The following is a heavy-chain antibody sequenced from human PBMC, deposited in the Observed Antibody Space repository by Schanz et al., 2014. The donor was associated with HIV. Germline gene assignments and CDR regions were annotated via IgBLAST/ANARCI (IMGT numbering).Heavy chain of an antibody. CDR3: ARRSSDGGYYDN. V-gene: IGHV3-21*01. Sequence: EVQLLESGGGVVQPGGSLRLSCAASGFTFSTFAMNWVRQAPGKGLEWISSISSNTNYINYADSVKGRFTISRDNAKNTLYLQMNSLRDEDTAVYYCARRSSDGGYYDNWGQGTLVTVSS. CDR1: GFTFSTFA. D-gene: IGHD2-15*01. J-gene: IGHJ4*02. CDR2: ISSNTNYI.